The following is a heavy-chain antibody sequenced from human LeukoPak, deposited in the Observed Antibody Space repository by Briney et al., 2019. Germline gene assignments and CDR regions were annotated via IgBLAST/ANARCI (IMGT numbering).Heavy chain of an antibody. V-gene: IGHV3-11*04. D-gene: IGHD1-26*01. CDR3: ARDQVGPED. CDR2: ISNSGYTI. J-gene: IGHJ4*02. CDR1: GFTFSDYY. Sequence: GGSLRLSCAASGFTFSDYYMSWMRQAPGKGLEWVSYISNSGYTIHYADSVKGRFTISRDNANSSLFLQMNSLRAEDTAVYYCARDQVGPEDWGQGTLVTVSS.